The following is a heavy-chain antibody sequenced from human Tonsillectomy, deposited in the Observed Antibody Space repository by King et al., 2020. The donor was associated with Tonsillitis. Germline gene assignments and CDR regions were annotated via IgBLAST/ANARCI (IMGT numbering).Heavy chain of an antibody. J-gene: IGHJ5*02. Sequence: QLVQSGAEVKKPGSSVKVSCKASGGTLSNYAITWVRQAPGQGFDWMGGIIPIFGTADYAQKFLGRVTITADKSTSTAYMELSSLRSDDTAVYYCARGKCSNGSCYDWFDPWGQGTLVTVSS. CDR1: GGTLSNYA. D-gene: IGHD2-15*01. CDR3: ARGKCSNGSCYDWFDP. V-gene: IGHV1-69*06. CDR2: IIPIFGTA.